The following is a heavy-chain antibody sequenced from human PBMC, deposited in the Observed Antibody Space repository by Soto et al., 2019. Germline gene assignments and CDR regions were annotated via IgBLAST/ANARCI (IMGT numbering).Heavy chain of an antibody. CDR1: GVSITTTSYY. CDR3: ARHGSY. V-gene: IGHV4-39*01. CDR2: VYFSGTT. Sequence: KSSETLSLTCTVSGVSITTTSYYWGWIRQPPGKGLEWIGSVYFSGTTYYNPSLKSRVTISVDTSKNHFSLRLSSVTAADTAIYYCARHGSYWGQGTLVTVSP. J-gene: IGHJ4*02.